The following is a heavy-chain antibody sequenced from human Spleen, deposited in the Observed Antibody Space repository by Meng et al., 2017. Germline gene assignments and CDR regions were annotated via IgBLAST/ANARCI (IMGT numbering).Heavy chain of an antibody. Sequence: SETLSLTCVVTGGSFSEYNWSWIRQPPGKGLEWIGEINHSGSTNYNPPLKSRVTISVDTSKNQFSLKLSSVTAADTAVYYCAGSIVGATGVDYWGQGTQVT. V-gene: IGHV4-34*01. CDR3: AGSIVGATGVDY. J-gene: IGHJ4*02. CDR1: GGSFSEYN. CDR2: INHSGST. D-gene: IGHD1-26*01.